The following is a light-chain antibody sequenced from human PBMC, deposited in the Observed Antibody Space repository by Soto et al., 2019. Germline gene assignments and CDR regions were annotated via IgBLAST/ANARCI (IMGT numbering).Light chain of an antibody. CDR1: SSDVGGYNY. CDR2: EVS. V-gene: IGLV2-14*01. Sequence: QSVLTQPASVSGSPGQSITISCTGTSSDVGGYNYVSWYQQQSGKAPKLIIHEVSNRPSGVSNRFSGSKSGNTASLTISGLQADDEAHYYCDSYTSSRAYVFGIGTKVIV. J-gene: IGLJ1*01. CDR3: DSYTSSRAYV.